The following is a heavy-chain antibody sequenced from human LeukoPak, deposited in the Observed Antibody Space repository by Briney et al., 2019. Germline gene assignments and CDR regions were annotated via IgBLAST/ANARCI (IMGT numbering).Heavy chain of an antibody. J-gene: IGHJ4*02. CDR1: GGSISSGGYY. Sequence: SQTLSLTCTVSGGSISSGGYYWSWIRQHPGKGLEWIGYIYYSGSTYYNPSLKSRVTISVDTSKNQFSLKLSSVTAADTAVYYCAREGPVDTARNIDYWGQGTLVIVSS. V-gene: IGHV4-31*03. D-gene: IGHD5-18*01. CDR3: AREGPVDTARNIDY. CDR2: IYYSGST.